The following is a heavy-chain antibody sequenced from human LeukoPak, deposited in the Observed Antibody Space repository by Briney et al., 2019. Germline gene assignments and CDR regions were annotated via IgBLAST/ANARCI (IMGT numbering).Heavy chain of an antibody. D-gene: IGHD3-22*01. CDR1: GGTFSSYA. Sequence: GSSVKVSCKASGGTFSSYAISWGRQSPGQGLEWMGGIIPIFVTANYAQKFQGRVTITADASTSTAYIELSNLRAEDTAVSYCARDGGRYYYDSSGYHNSFDPWGQGTLVTVSS. CDR2: IIPIFVTA. V-gene: IGHV1-69*01. CDR3: ARDGGRYYYDSSGYHNSFDP. J-gene: IGHJ5*02.